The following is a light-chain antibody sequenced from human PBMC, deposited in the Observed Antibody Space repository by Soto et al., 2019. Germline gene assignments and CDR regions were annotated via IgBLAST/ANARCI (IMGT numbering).Light chain of an antibody. CDR2: GAS. CDR3: QQSYSTPRT. CDR1: QTIVSH. Sequence: DIQMTQSPFSLSTFVGDRVTITCRASQTIVSHLNWYQQKPGRAPNLLIYGASSLQSGVPSRFTGSGSGTDFTLTINSLQFEDFATYYCQQSYSTPRTFGQGTKVEIK. J-gene: IGKJ1*01. V-gene: IGKV1-39*01.